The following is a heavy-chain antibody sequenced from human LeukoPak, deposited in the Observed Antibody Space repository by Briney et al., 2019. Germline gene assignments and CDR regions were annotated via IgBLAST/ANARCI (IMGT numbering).Heavy chain of an antibody. CDR3: ARDHLPAGAPGYYMDV. D-gene: IGHD4/OR15-4a*01. J-gene: IGHJ6*03. CDR1: GGSVSSHF. V-gene: IGHV4-59*02. Sequence: SEALSLTCTVSGGSVSSHFWSWIRQPPGKGLEWIGYIYNSGITNYNPSLKSRVTMSVDTSKNQFSLMLRSVTAADTAVYYCARDHLPAGAPGYYMDVWGKGTTVTVSS. CDR2: IYNSGIT.